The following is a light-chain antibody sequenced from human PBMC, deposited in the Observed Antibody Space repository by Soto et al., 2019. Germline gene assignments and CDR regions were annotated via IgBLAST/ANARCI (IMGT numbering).Light chain of an antibody. CDR3: QHYNDWPPTWT. J-gene: IGKJ1*01. CDR2: GAS. Sequence: EIVMTQSPATLSVSPGERATLSCRASQFVSSNLAWYQHKPGRAPRLLIYGASTRATDIPARFSGSGSGTEFTLTIGSLQSEDFAVYYCQHYNDWPPTWTFGQGTKVEIK. CDR1: QFVSSN. V-gene: IGKV3-15*01.